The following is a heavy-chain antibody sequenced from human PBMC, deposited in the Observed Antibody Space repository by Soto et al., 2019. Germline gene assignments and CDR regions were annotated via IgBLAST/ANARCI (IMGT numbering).Heavy chain of an antibody. V-gene: IGHV3-23*01. D-gene: IGHD2-21*02. CDR2: VSIGGST. CDR3: AKRRGDGGHFDY. CDR1: GFTFSSYA. J-gene: IGHJ4*02. Sequence: DVQLLESGGGLVQPEGSLRLSCAASGFTFSSYAMGWVRQGPGKGLEWVAVVSIGGSTHYADYVRGRFTISRDNSKNTLSLQMNSLTAEDTAVYFCAKRRGDGGHFDYWGQGALVTVSS.